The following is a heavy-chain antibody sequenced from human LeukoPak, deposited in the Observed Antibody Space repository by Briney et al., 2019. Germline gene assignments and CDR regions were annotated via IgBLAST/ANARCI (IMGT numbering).Heavy chain of an antibody. CDR2: IYYSGST. V-gene: IGHV4-59*01. Sequence: SETLSLTCTVSGGSISSYYWSWIRQPPGKGLEWIGYIYYSGSTNYNPSLKSRVTISVDTSKNQFSLKLSSVPAADTAVYYCAREGGSGGSAYYFDYWGQGTLVTVSS. CDR1: GGSISSYY. CDR3: AREGGSGGSAYYFDY. J-gene: IGHJ4*02. D-gene: IGHD2-15*01.